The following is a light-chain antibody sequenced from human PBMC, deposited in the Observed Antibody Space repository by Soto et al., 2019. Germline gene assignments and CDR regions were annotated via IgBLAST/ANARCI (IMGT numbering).Light chain of an antibody. V-gene: IGKV3-20*01. CDR1: QNVTSSY. J-gene: IGKJ4*01. CDR3: QHYGSSPLT. Sequence: ETVLTQSPGTLSLSPGERATLSCRASQNVTSSYLAWYQQKPGQAPRLLIYGASSRATGIPDRFSGSGSGTDFTLTISRLEPEDFAVYYCQHYGSSPLTFGGGTKVEIE. CDR2: GAS.